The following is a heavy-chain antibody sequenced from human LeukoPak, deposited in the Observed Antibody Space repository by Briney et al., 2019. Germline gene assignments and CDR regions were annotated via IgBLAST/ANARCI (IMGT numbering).Heavy chain of an antibody. D-gene: IGHD3-22*01. CDR1: GFTFSDYA. J-gene: IGHJ4*02. CDR3: AKDRVKDSSGCTNEHYFDY. CDR2: FSGTGGYI. Sequence: GGSLRLSCAASGFTFSDYAMSWVRQAPGKGLEWVSAFSGTGGYIYYADSVKGRFTVSRDNSKSTLYLQMNSLMAEDTAVYYCAKDRVKDSSGCTNEHYFDYWGQGTLVTVSS. V-gene: IGHV3-23*01.